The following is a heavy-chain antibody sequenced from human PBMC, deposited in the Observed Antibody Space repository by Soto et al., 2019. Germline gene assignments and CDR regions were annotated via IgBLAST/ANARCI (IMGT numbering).Heavy chain of an antibody. V-gene: IGHV4-30-2*01. CDR1: GGSISSGGYS. J-gene: IGHJ6*02. CDR3: ARSIAAANYGMDV. D-gene: IGHD6-13*01. Sequence: SGTLSLTCAVSGGSISSGGYSWSWIRQPPGKGLEWIGYIYHSGSTYYNPSLKSRVTISVDRSKNQFSLKLSSVTPADTAVYYCARSIAAANYGMDVWGQGTTVTVSS. CDR2: IYHSGST.